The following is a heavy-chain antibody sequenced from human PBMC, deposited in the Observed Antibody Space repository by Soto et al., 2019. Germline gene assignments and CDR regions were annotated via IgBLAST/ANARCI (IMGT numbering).Heavy chain of an antibody. D-gene: IGHD1-1*01. V-gene: IGHV1-2*02. J-gene: IGHJ4*02. CDR1: GCTFTGYY. CDR2: INPNSGDT. Sequence: ASVKVSCKASGCTFTGYYMHWVRQAPGQGLEWMGWINPNSGDTQYAQKFQGRVTMTRDTSISTAYMELSRLTSDDTAVFYCARPTLERLFDYWGQGTLVTVSS. CDR3: ARPTLERLFDY.